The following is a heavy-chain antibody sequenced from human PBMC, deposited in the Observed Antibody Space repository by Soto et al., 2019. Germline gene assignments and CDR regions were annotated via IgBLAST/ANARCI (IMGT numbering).Heavy chain of an antibody. CDR2: IYYSGST. D-gene: IGHD3-3*01. Sequence: PSETLSLTCTVSGGSISSGGYYWSWIRQHPGKGLEWIGYIYYSGSTYYNPSLKSRVTISVNTSKNQFSLKLSSVTAADTAVYYCARATMGYDFWSNKYYFDYWGQGSLVTVSS. J-gene: IGHJ4*02. CDR1: GGSISSGGYY. CDR3: ARATMGYDFWSNKYYFDY. V-gene: IGHV4-61*08.